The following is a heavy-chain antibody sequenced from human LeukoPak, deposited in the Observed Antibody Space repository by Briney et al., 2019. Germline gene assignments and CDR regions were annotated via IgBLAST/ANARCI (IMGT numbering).Heavy chain of an antibody. CDR1: GYTCISYD. CDR2: MNPNSGNT. Sequence: ASVKVSCKASGYTCISYDINWVRQATGQGLEWMGWMNPNSGNTGYAQKFQGRVTITRNTSISTAYMELSSLRSEDTAVYYCASYYYGSGRYWFDPWGQGTLVTVSS. V-gene: IGHV1-8*01. CDR3: ASYYYGSGRYWFDP. D-gene: IGHD3-10*01. J-gene: IGHJ5*02.